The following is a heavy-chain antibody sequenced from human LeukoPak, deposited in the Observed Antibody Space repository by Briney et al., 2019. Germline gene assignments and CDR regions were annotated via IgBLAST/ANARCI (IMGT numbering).Heavy chain of an antibody. CDR2: MNPNSGNT. V-gene: IGHV1-8*02. Sequence: VASVTVSCTATTYTFTSYDINWVRQATGQGLEWMGWMNPNSGNTGYAQKFQGRVTMTRNTSISTAYMELSSLRSDDTAVYYCARGKVGATINWLDPWGQGTLVTVSS. CDR3: ARGKVGATINWLDP. D-gene: IGHD1-26*01. J-gene: IGHJ5*02. CDR1: TYTFTSYD.